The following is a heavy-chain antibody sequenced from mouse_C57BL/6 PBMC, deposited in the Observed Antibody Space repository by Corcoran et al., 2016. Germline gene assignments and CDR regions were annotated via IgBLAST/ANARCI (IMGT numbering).Heavy chain of an antibody. D-gene: IGHD1-1*01. CDR1: GYSITSGYY. Sequence: DVQLQESGPGLVKPSQSLSLTCSVTGYSITSGYYWNWIRQFPGNKLEWMGYISYDGSNNYNPSLKNRISITRDTSKNQFFLKLNSVTTEDTATYYCARLSTTVVVPFDYWGQGTTLTVSS. CDR3: ARLSTTVVVPFDY. J-gene: IGHJ2*01. V-gene: IGHV3-6*01. CDR2: ISYDGSN.